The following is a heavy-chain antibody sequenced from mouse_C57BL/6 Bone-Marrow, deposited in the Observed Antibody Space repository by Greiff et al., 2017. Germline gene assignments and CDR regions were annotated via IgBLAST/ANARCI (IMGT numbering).Heavy chain of an antibody. CDR3: ANDGGPVGV. J-gene: IGHJ1*03. V-gene: IGHV5-17*01. Sequence: EVNVVESGGGLVKPGGSLKLSCAASGFTFSDYGMHWVRQAPEKGLEWVAYISSGSSTIYYADTVKGRFTISRDNTKNTLFLQMTILRSEDTAMYYCANDGGPVGVWGTGTTVTVSS. D-gene: IGHD1-1*02. CDR1: GFTFSDYG. CDR2: ISSGSSTI.